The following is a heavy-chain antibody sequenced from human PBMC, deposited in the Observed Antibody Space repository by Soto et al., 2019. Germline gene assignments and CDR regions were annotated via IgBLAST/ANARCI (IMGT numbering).Heavy chain of an antibody. CDR1: GYTFTGYY. D-gene: IGHD6-13*01. V-gene: IGHV1-2*02. J-gene: IGHJ6*02. Sequence: ASVKVSCKASGYTFTGYYMHWVRQAPGQGLEWMGWINPNSGGTNYAQKFQGRATMTRDTSISTAYMELSRLRSDDTAVYYCARDQVAAARYYYYYYGMDVWGQGTTVTVSS. CDR2: INPNSGGT. CDR3: ARDQVAAARYYYYYYGMDV.